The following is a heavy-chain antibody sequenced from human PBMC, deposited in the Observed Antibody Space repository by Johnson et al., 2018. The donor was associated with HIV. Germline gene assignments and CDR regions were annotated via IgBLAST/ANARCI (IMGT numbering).Heavy chain of an antibody. V-gene: IGHV3-7*05. CDR2: IKEDGSER. D-gene: IGHD3-10*01. CDR1: GFTFSSNW. Sequence: VQLVESGGGLVPPGGSLRLACLASGFTFSSNWMNWVRQAPGKGLEWVANIKEDGSERYYADSVRGRFAISRDNARNSVFLKMNSLRTEYTGVYYCARPIVRGASDIWGQGTMVTVSP. J-gene: IGHJ3*02. CDR3: ARPIVRGASDI.